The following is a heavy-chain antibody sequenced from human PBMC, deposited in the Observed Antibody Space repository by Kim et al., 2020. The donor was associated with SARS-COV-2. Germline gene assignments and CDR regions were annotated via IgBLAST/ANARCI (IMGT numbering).Heavy chain of an antibody. V-gene: IGHV4-34*01. CDR3: ARVSSGWYGARWFDP. Sequence: SETLSLTCAVYGGSFSGYYWSWIRQPPGKGLECIGEINHSGSTNYNPSLKSRVTISVDTSKNQFSLKLSSVTAADTAVYYCARVSSGWYGARWFDPWGQGTLVTVSS. D-gene: IGHD6-19*01. CDR2: INHSGST. J-gene: IGHJ5*02. CDR1: GGSFSGYY.